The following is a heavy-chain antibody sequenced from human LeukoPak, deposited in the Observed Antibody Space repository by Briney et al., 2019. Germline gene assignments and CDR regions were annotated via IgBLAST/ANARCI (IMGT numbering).Heavy chain of an antibody. J-gene: IGHJ3*02. CDR3: AREGYTSIVGALDAFDI. Sequence: GGSLRLSCAASGFTFSSYSMNWVRQAPGKGLEWVSSISSSSSYIYYADSVKGRFTISRDNAKNSLYLQMNSLRAEDTAVYYCAREGYTSIVGALDAFDIWGQGTMVTVSS. V-gene: IGHV3-21*01. D-gene: IGHD1-26*01. CDR1: GFTFSSYS. CDR2: ISSSSSYI.